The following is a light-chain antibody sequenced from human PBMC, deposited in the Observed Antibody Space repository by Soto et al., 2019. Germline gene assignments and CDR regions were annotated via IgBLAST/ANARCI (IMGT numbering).Light chain of an antibody. CDR2: AGT. V-gene: IGKV1-9*01. CDR1: QDINSY. J-gene: IGKJ4*01. Sequence: IQLTQSPSSLSASVGDRVTITCRASQDINSYLAWYQQKPGKAPNLVIYAGTSLQSGVPSRFSGSGSGTEFTLPFSSLQPEDFAPYYCQQLLVYPSTFGGGTKVE. CDR3: QQLLVYPST.